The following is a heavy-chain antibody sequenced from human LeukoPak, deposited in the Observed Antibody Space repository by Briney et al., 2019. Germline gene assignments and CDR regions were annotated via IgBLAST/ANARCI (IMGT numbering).Heavy chain of an antibody. V-gene: IGHV4-59*08. Sequence: SETLSLTCTVSGGSISSYYWSWIRQPPGKGLEWIGYIYYSGSTNYNPSLKSRVTISVDTSKNQFSLKLSSVTAADTAVYYCARRSSSWYEGTSYYFDYWGQGTLVTVSS. J-gene: IGHJ4*02. CDR1: GGSISSYY. D-gene: IGHD6-13*01. CDR2: IYYSGST. CDR3: ARRSSSWYEGTSYYFDY.